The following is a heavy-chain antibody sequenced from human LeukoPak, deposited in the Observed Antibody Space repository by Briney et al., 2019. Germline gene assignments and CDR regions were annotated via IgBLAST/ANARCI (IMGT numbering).Heavy chain of an antibody. J-gene: IGHJ4*02. V-gene: IGHV1-18*01. D-gene: IGHD4-17*01. CDR3: ATGVGGMTTVTSLDY. Sequence: ASVKVSCKASGYTFTSYGISWVRQAPGQGLEWMGWISAYNGNTNYAQKLQGRVTMTTDTSTSTAYMELRSLRSDDTAVYYCATGVGGMTTVTSLDYWGQGTLVTVSS. CDR1: GYTFTSYG. CDR2: ISAYNGNT.